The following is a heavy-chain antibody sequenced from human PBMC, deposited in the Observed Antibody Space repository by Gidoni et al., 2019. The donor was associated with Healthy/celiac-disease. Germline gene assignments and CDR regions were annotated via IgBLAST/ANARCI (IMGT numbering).Heavy chain of an antibody. D-gene: IGHD3-16*01. CDR3: SKSWGWGDYHHYGIDV. CDR1: GFTFSRYG. Sequence: QVQLVESGGGVVQPGRSLRLSCAASGFTFSRYGLHWVRQAPGQGLGWVAGLSKDGSKKILSDSGKGRFTISRDHSKDPLVLQMDSLRAEDTALFYCSKSWGWGDYHHYGIDVCGQGTTGTVSS. CDR2: LSKDGSKK. J-gene: IGHJ6*02. V-gene: IGHV3-30*18.